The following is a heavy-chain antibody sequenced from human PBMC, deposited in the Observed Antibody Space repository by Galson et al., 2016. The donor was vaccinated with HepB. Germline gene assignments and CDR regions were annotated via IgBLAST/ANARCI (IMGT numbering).Heavy chain of an antibody. CDR2: ITETGSFA. V-gene: IGHV3-23*01. J-gene: IGHJ6*04. CDR1: GFTLSSSA. D-gene: IGHD4-17*01. Sequence: SLRLSCAASGFTLSSSAMTWVRQAPGRGLEWVSAITETGSFAYYADSVRGRFTLSRDTSKNTVYLQMNYLRADDTALYYCGRDYPTMTDRYPYHVDVWVKGTAVTVSS. CDR3: GRDYPTMTDRYPYHVDV.